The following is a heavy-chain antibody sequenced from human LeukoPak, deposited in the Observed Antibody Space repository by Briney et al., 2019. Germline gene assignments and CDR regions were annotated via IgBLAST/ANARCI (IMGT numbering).Heavy chain of an antibody. J-gene: IGHJ3*02. V-gene: IGHV3-7*01. CDR3: ARDLWEGATFHDAFDI. Sequence: PGGSLRLSCAASGFTFSSYWMSWVRQAPGKGLEWVANIKQDGSEKYYVDSVKGRFTISRGNAKNSLYLQMNSLRAEDTAVYYCARDLWEGATFHDAFDIWGQGTMVTVSS. CDR1: GFTFSSYW. D-gene: IGHD1-26*01. CDR2: IKQDGSEK.